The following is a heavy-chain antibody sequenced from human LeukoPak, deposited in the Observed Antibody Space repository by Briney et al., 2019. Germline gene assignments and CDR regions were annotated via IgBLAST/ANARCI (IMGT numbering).Heavy chain of an antibody. D-gene: IGHD3-3*01. CDR2: INHSGST. CDR1: GGSFSGYY. Sequence: ASETLSLTCAVYGGSFSGYYWSWIRQPPGKGLEWIGEINHSGSTNYNPSLKSRVTISVDTSKNQFSLKLSSVTAADTAVYYCSRGPRESRSYYDFWSGYYPDLYYFDYWGQGTLVTVSS. V-gene: IGHV4-34*01. CDR3: SRGPRESRSYYDFWSGYYPDLYYFDY. J-gene: IGHJ4*02.